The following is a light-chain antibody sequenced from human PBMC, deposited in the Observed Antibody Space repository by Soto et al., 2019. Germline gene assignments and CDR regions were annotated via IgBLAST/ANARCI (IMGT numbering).Light chain of an antibody. V-gene: IGLV2-14*03. CDR3: SSFSRSTPLV. J-gene: IGLJ1*01. Sequence: QSALTQPASVSGSPGQSITLSCTGTSSDVGAYNYVSWYQRHPGTAPKLIIYDVTLRPSGVSNRFSGSKSGNTASLTISGLQAEDEADFYCSSFSRSTPLVFGTGTKLTVL. CDR1: SSDVGAYNY. CDR2: DVT.